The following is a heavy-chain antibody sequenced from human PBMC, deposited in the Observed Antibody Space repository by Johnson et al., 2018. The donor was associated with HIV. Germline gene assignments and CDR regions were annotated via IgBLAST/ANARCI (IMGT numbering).Heavy chain of an antibody. CDR3: AKGLLIAAAHDAFDI. CDR1: GFTFSSYG. J-gene: IGHJ3*02. D-gene: IGHD6-13*01. CDR2: IWYDGSNK. V-gene: IGHV3-33*06. Sequence: QVQLVESGGGVAQPGRSLRLSCAASGFTFSSYGMHWVRQAPGKGLEWVAVIWYDGSNKYYADSVKGRFTISRDNSKNTLYLQMNNLRAEDTSVYYCAKGLLIAAAHDAFDIWGQGTMVTVSS.